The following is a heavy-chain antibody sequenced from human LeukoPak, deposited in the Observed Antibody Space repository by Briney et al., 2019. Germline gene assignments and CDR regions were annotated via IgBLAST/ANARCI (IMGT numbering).Heavy chain of an antibody. J-gene: IGHJ4*02. V-gene: IGHV3-30*02. D-gene: IGHD1-26*01. CDR3: AKAVGASRPFDY. CDR1: GFTFSSSD. CDR2: IRSDGSDK. Sequence: SGGSLRLSCAASGFTFSSSDMHWLRQAPGKGLEWVAFIRSDGSDKYYGDSVKGRVTISRDNSKNTLDLQMKSLRGEDTAVYYCAKAVGASRPFDYRGQGTLVTVSS.